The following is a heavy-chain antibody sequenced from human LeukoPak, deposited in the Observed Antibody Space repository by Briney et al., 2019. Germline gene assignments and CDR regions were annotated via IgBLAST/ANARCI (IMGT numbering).Heavy chain of an antibody. Sequence: PSETLSLTCTVSGGSISSHYWSWIRQPPGKGLEWIGYIYYSGSTNYNPSLKSRVTISVDTSKNQFSLKLSSVTAADTAVYYCARRGYSSYKFDYWGQGTLVTVSS. J-gene: IGHJ4*02. CDR2: IYYSGST. CDR3: ARRGYSSYKFDY. V-gene: IGHV4-59*11. D-gene: IGHD6-13*01. CDR1: GGSISSHY.